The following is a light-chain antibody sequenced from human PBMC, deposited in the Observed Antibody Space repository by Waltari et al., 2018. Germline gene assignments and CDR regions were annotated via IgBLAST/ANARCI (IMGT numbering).Light chain of an antibody. J-gene: IGLJ3*02. CDR1: NRDIGFYNY. Sequence: QSALTQPTSVSGSPGQSITISCTGTNRDIGFYNYVPWYQQYPGKVPQLLIYDVSDRPSVVSSRCSGAKSGNTASLTISGLRADDEAVYYGNSYTGSSAWVFGGGTKLTDL. V-gene: IGLV2-14*01. CDR2: DVS. CDR3: NSYTGSSAWV.